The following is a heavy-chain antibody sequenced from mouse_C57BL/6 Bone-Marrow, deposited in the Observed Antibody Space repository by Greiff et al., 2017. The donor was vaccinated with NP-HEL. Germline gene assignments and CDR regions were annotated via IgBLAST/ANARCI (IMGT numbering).Heavy chain of an antibody. J-gene: IGHJ3*01. CDR1: GFTFNTYA. V-gene: IGHV10-3*01. CDR2: IRSKSSNYAT. Sequence: EVQRVESGGGLVQPKGSLKLSCAASGFTFNTYAMHWVRQAPGKGLEWVARIRSKSSNYATYYADSVKDRFTISRDDSQSMLYLQMNNLKTEDTAMYYCVRDVIYDGYYPWFAYWGQGTLVTVSA. D-gene: IGHD2-3*01. CDR3: VRDVIYDGYYPWFAY.